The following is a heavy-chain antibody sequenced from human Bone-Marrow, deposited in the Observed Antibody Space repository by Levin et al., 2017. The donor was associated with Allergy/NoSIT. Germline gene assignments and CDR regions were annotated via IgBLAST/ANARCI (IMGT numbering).Heavy chain of an antibody. V-gene: IGHV3-23*01. CDR3: AKAGSISWYDY. D-gene: IGHD6-13*01. CDR1: EFTFSSYT. J-gene: IGHJ4*02. Sequence: GESLKISCAASEFTFSSYTMGWVRQAPGKGLEWVSDISSSGSSTYYADSVKGRFTISRDNSKDTLYLQMNSLRVEDTAVYYCAKAGSISWYDYWGQGTLVTVSS. CDR2: ISSSGSST.